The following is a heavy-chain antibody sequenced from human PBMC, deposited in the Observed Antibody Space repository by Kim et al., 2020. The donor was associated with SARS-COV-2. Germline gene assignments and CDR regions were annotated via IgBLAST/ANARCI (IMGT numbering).Heavy chain of an antibody. CDR3: ARGVSSAWTLRAWFDP. V-gene: IGHV4-4*02. CDR1: GVSISSSSC. J-gene: IGHJ5*02. CDR2: VDHSGTT. D-gene: IGHD3-22*01. Sequence: SETLSLTCVVSGVSISSSSCWSWVRQPPGKGLEWIGEVDHSGTTTYSVSLKSRVTISVDKSRNQFSLRLNSVSAADTAVYYCARGVSSAWTLRAWFDPWGQGILVNVSP.